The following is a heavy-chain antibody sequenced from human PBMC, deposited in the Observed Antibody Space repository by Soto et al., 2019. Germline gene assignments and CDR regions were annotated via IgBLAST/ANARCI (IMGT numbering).Heavy chain of an antibody. D-gene: IGHD3-10*01. CDR3: ASESITMVRGVIIRLFDY. CDR1: GYTFTSYA. J-gene: IGHJ4*02. V-gene: IGHV1-3*01. Sequence: GASVKVSCKASGYTFTSYAMHWVRQAPGQRLEWMGWINAGNGNTKYSQKFQGRVTITRDTSASTAYMELSSLRSEDTAVYYCASESITMVRGVIIRLFDYWGQGTLVTVSS. CDR2: INAGNGNT.